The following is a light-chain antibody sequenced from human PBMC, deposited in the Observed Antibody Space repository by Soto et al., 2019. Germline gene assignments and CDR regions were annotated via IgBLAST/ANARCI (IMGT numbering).Light chain of an antibody. Sequence: QSVLTQPASVSGSPGQSITIPCTGTSGDVGSYNLVSWYQQHPGKAPKLLIYEVTERPSGVSNRFSGSKSGSTASLTISGLQPDDEADYYCCSYAGNSDVFGTGTKVTVL. J-gene: IGLJ1*01. CDR1: SGDVGSYNL. CDR2: EVT. V-gene: IGLV2-23*02. CDR3: CSYAGNSDV.